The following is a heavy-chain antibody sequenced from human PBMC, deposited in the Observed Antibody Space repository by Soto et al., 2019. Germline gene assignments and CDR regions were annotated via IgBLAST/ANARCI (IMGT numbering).Heavy chain of an antibody. D-gene: IGHD6-13*01. V-gene: IGHV4-4*07. CDR3: ARALLSAAVLFFHA. CDR2: IHPTENT. J-gene: IGHJ5*02. Sequence: SDTLSLTCTASASSISSYYSSWLSQPTGKRMESIGHIHPTENTNYTTSLRSRVTTSEDTSNTLFPQKLTSLTGADTAVYYCARALLSAAVLFFHAWGQGTMVAVSS. CDR1: ASSISSYY.